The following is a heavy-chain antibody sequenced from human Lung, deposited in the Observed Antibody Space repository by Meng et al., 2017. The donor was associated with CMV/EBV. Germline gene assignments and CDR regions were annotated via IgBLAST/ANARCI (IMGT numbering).Heavy chain of an antibody. J-gene: IGHJ6*02. CDR1: GGTFSSYT. CDR3: AKWGWGALYGGMDV. Sequence: SVXVSCKTSGGTFSSYTISWVRQAPGQGLEWMGRIIPILGIASYSQKFQGRVTITADKSTSTAYMELSSLRSEDTAVYYCAKWGWGALYGGMDVWGQGTTVTSP. V-gene: IGHV1-69*02. D-gene: IGHD3-16*01. CDR2: IIPILGIA.